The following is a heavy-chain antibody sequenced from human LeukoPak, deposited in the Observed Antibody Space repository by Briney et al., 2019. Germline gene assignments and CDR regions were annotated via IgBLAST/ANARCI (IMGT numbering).Heavy chain of an antibody. CDR1: GYSISSGYY. Sequence: PSETLSLTCTVSGYSISSGYYWGWIRQPPGKGLEWIGSIYHSGSTYYNPSLKSRVTISVDTSKNQFSLKLSSVTAADTAVYYCARDRIAAAGGNSPNYYYYGMDVWGQGTTVTVSS. J-gene: IGHJ6*02. V-gene: IGHV4-38-2*02. D-gene: IGHD6-13*01. CDR3: ARDRIAAAGGNSPNYYYYGMDV. CDR2: IYHSGST.